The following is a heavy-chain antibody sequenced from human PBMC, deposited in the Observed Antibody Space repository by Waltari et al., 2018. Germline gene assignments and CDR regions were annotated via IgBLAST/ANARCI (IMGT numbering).Heavy chain of an antibody. Sequence: QVQLQESGPGLVKPSQTLSLTCTVSGGSISSGDYYWSWIRQPPGKGLEWIGYIYYSGRTYSSPARKSRITISVDTSKNQFSLKLSSETAADTAVYYCARGKAGPVIDYWGQGTLVTVSS. CDR2: IYYSGRT. CDR1: GGSISSGDYY. CDR3: ARGKAGPVIDY. V-gene: IGHV4-30-4*08. J-gene: IGHJ4*02.